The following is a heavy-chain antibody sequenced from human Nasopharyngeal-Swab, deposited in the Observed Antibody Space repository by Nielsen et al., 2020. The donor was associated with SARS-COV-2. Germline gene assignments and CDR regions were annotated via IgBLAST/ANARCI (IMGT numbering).Heavy chain of an antibody. CDR3: AREGIVGATNGLDY. CDR2: IWYDGSNK. Sequence: GGSLRLSCAASGFTFSSYGMHWVRQAPGKGLAWVAVIWYDGSNKYYADSVKGRFTISRDNSKKTLYLQMNSLRAEDTAVYYCAREGIVGATNGLDYWGQGTLVTVSS. D-gene: IGHD1-26*01. J-gene: IGHJ4*02. CDR1: GFTFSSYG. V-gene: IGHV3-33*01.